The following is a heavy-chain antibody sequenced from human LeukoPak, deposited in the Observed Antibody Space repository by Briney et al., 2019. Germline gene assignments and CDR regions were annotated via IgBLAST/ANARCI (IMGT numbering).Heavy chain of an antibody. J-gene: IGHJ5*02. CDR3: ARDRNGTSNQLLFFWFDP. Sequence: SVKVSCKASGGTFSSYAISWVRQAPGQGLGWMGRIIPILGIANYAQKFQGRVTITADKSTSTAYMELSSLRSEDTAVYYCARDRNGTSNQLLFFWFDPWGQGTLVTVSS. CDR2: IIPILGIA. V-gene: IGHV1-69*04. D-gene: IGHD2-2*01. CDR1: GGTFSSYA.